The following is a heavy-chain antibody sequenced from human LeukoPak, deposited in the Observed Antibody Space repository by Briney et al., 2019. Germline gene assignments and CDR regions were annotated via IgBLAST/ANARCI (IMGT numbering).Heavy chain of an antibody. V-gene: IGHV3-20*04. J-gene: IGHJ4*02. Sequence: PGGSLRLSCEASGFTFDDYDMTWVRQAPGKGLEWVSDINWNGGNTDYADSVEGRFTISRDNAENSLYLQMNSLRAEDTAVYYCAKWSKGIAAAGIFDYWGQGTLVTVSS. D-gene: IGHD6-13*01. CDR1: GFTFDDYD. CDR2: INWNGGNT. CDR3: AKWSKGIAAAGIFDY.